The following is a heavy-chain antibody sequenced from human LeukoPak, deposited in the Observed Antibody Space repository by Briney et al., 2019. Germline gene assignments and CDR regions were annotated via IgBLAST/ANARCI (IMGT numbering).Heavy chain of an antibody. V-gene: IGHV3-23*01. CDR2: ISGSGGST. J-gene: IGHJ6*03. CDR1: GFTFSSYA. Sequence: PGGSLRLSCVASGFTFSSYAMSWVRQAPGKGLEWVSAISGSGGSTYYADSVKGRFTISRDNSKNTLYLQMNSLRAEDTAVYYCAEDYADYNYYYHYMDVWGKGTTVTVSS. D-gene: IGHD4-11*01. CDR3: AEDYADYNYYYHYMDV.